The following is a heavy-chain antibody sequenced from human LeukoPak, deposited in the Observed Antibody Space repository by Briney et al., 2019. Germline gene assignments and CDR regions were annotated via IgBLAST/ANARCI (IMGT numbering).Heavy chain of an antibody. Sequence: ASVKVPCKASGYTFTGYYMHWVRQAPGQGLEWMGRINPNSGGTNYAQKFQGRVTMTRDTSISTAYMELSRLRSDDTAVYYCARGYFGVVPNWFDPWGQGTLVTVSS. CDR3: ARGYFGVVPNWFDP. J-gene: IGHJ5*02. CDR2: INPNSGGT. CDR1: GYTFTGYY. D-gene: IGHD3-3*01. V-gene: IGHV1-2*06.